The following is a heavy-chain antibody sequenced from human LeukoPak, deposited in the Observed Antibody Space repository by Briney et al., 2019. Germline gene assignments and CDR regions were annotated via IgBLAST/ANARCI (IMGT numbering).Heavy chain of an antibody. CDR3: ARCSTSYYEFGY. CDR2: INPNSVGT. V-gene: IGHV1-2*02. J-gene: IGHJ4*02. D-gene: IGHD2-2*01. Sequence: ASVKASCKTSGYTFTGYYMHWVRQAPGQGLEWMGWINPNSVGTNYAQKFQGRVTMTRDTSISTAYMELSRLTSDDTAVYYCARCSTSYYEFGYWGQGTLVTVSS. CDR1: GYTFTGYY.